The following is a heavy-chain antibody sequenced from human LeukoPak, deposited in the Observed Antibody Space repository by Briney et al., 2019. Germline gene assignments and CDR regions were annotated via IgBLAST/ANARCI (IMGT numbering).Heavy chain of an antibody. CDR2: ISVSASTT. J-gene: IGHJ4*02. CDR3: AKGGGDWNIDY. V-gene: IGHV3-23*01. CDR1: GLTFSNYA. D-gene: IGHD2-21*01. Sequence: GGSLRLSCAASGLTFSNYAMSWVRQAPGKGLEWVSTISVSASTTYCADSVKGRFNVSRDNSKNMLHLQMNNLRAEDTAVYYCAKGGGDWNIDYWGQGTLVTVSS.